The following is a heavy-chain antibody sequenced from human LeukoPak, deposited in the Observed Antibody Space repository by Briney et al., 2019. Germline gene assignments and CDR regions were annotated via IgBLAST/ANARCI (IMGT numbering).Heavy chain of an antibody. CDR3: TTESFAFDI. Sequence: GGSLRLSCAASGFNFNNAWMSWVPQAPGKGLEWVGRIKSKTDGGTTDYAAPVKGRFTISRDDSKNTLYLQMSSLKTDDTAVYYCTTESFAFDIWGQGTMVTVSS. CDR2: IKSKTDGGTT. V-gene: IGHV3-15*01. J-gene: IGHJ3*02. CDR1: GFNFNNAW.